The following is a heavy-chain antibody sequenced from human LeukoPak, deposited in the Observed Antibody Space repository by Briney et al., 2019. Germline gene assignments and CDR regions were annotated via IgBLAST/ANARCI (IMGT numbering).Heavy chain of an antibody. V-gene: IGHV1-2*02. CDR2: INPNSGGT. D-gene: IGHD4-17*01. Sequence: GASVKVSCKASGYTFTGYYIHWVRQAPGQGLEWMGWINPNSGGTNYAQKFQGRVTMTRDTSISTAYMELSRLRSDDTAVYYCARGYTVTTMAGLVSYWGQGTLVTVSS. J-gene: IGHJ4*02. CDR1: GYTFTGYY. CDR3: ARGYTVTTMAGLVSY.